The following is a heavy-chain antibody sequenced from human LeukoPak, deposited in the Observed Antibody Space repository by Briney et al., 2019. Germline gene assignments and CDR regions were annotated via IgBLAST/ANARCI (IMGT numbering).Heavy chain of an antibody. D-gene: IGHD6-13*01. CDR1: GFTVGSNY. CDR2: IYSGGST. CDR3: ARSIAAAGTGWFDP. Sequence: PGGSLRLSCAASGFTVGSNYMSWVRQAPGKGLEWVSVIYSGGSTYYADSVKGRFTISRDNSKNTLYLQMNSLRAEDTAVYYCARSIAAAGTGWFDPWGQGTLVTVSS. V-gene: IGHV3-66*01. J-gene: IGHJ5*02.